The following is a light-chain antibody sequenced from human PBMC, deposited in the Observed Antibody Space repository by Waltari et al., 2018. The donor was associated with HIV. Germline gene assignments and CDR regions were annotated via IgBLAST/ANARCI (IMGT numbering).Light chain of an antibody. CDR2: VGTGGIVG. J-gene: IGLJ1*01. V-gene: IGLV9-49*01. Sequence: QPALTQTPFASASLGTSVTLTSTLRSGYINYEVDWYQKRPGKGPRFVIRVGTGGIVGSNGDGIPDRFSVLASGLNRYLTIKNIQEEDESAYYCGADHGSGTNFMYVFGTVTKVTV. CDR1: SGYINYE. CDR3: GADHGSGTNFMYV.